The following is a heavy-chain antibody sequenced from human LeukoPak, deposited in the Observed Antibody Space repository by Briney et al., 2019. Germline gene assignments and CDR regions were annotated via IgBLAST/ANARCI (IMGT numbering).Heavy chain of an antibody. CDR2: ISGSGGST. CDR1: GFTFSSYA. V-gene: IGHV3-23*01. J-gene: IGHJ3*02. Sequence: GGSLRLSXAASGFTFSSYAMSWVREAPGKGREWVSAISGSGGSTYYADSVKGRFTISRDNSNNTLYLQLNSLRAEDTAVYYCANFVGATPDAFDIWGQGTMVPVSS. CDR3: ANFVGATPDAFDI. D-gene: IGHD1-26*01.